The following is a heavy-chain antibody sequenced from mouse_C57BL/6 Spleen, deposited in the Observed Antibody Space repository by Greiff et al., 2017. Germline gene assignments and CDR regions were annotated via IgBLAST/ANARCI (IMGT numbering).Heavy chain of an antibody. V-gene: IGHV1-61*01. CDR2: IYPSDSEP. CDR1: GYTFTSYW. J-gene: IGHJ3*01. CDR3: ARRGYDPFAY. D-gene: IGHD2-3*01. Sequence: VQLQQPGAELVRPGSSVKLSCKASGYTFTSYWMDWVKQRPGQGLEWIGNIYPSDSEPHYNQKFKDKATLTVDKSSSTSYMQLSSLTSDDAAVYYCARRGYDPFAYWGQGTLVTVSA.